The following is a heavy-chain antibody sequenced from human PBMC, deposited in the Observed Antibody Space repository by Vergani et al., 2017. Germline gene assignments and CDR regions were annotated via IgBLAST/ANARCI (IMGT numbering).Heavy chain of an antibody. Sequence: EVQLVESGGGLVKPGGSLRLSCAASGFTFSNAWMSWVRQAPGKGLEWVGRIKSKTDGGTTDYAAPVKGRFTISRDDSKNTLYLQMNSLKTEDTAVYYCTTPTQYDILTRNYFDYWGQGTLVTVSS. V-gene: IGHV3-15*01. CDR3: TTPTQYDILTRNYFDY. CDR2: IKSKTDGGTT. J-gene: IGHJ4*02. CDR1: GFTFSNAW. D-gene: IGHD3-9*01.